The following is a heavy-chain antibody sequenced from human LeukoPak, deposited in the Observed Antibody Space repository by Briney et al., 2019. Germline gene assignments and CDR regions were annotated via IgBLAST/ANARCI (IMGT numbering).Heavy chain of an antibody. CDR3: ARRPTGYSSSWSHFDY. D-gene: IGHD6-13*01. V-gene: IGHV5-51*01. J-gene: IGHJ4*02. CDR1: GYTFTSYW. Sequence: GESLKISCKGSGYTFTSYWIGWVRQMPGKGLEWMGLRNPADSDTRYSPSFQGQVTISVDKSISTAYLQWSSLKASDTAMYYCARRPTGYSSSWSHFDYWGQGTLVTVSS. CDR2: RNPADSDT.